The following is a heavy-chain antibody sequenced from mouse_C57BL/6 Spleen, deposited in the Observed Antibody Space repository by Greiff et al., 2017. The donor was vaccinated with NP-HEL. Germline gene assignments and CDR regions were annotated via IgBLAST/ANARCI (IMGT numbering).Heavy chain of an antibody. CDR3: ARTNYFDY. J-gene: IGHJ2*01. CDR2: ISSGSSTI. V-gene: IGHV5-17*01. CDR1: GFTFSDYG. Sequence: EVQLVESGGGLVKPGGSLKLSCAASGFTFSDYGMHWVRQAPEQGLEWVAYISSGSSTIYYADTMKGRFTISRDNAKNTLFLQMTRLRSEDTAMYYCARTNYFDYWGQGTTLTVSS.